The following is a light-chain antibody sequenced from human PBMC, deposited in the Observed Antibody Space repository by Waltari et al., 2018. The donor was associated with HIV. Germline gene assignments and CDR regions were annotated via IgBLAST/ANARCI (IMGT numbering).Light chain of an antibody. CDR1: SSAVGAYTL. Sequence: QSALTQSASVSGSPGQSITISCTGTSSAVGAYTLVSWYQQHPGEVPKLLISEVTKRPSGVSTRFSGSKSANTASLTISGLQAEDEADYYCCSYAGSGLVFGGGTKLTVL. CDR2: EVT. V-gene: IGLV2-23*02. J-gene: IGLJ3*02. CDR3: CSYAGSGLV.